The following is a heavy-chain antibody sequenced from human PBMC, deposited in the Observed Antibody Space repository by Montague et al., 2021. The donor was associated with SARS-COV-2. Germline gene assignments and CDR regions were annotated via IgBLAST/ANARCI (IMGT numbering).Heavy chain of an antibody. V-gene: IGHV4-59*08. J-gene: IGHJ4*01. CDR1: GGSLNNYF. CDR2: ISDSGST. D-gene: IGHD3-22*01. Sequence: SETLSLTCTVSGGSLNNYFWSWIRQPPGKGLEWVGYISDSGSTKYNPSLQSRVTISVDTARNQFSLKLLSVTAADTAFYYCARVDSSGPGEYWGHGILVSVSS. CDR3: ARVDSSGPGEY.